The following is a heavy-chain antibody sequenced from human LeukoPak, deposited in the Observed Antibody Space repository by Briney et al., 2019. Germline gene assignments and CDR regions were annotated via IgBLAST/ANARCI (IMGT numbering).Heavy chain of an antibody. CDR3: AKLGCGSTRCYINY. Sequence: GGSLRLSCGASGFNFGDHWMSWARQAPGKGLEWVAVISYDGSDQYYADSVKGRFTVSRDNSKNTLYLQMNSLRVEDTAVYYCAKLGCGSTRCYINYWGQGTLVTVSS. CDR2: ISYDGSDQ. J-gene: IGHJ4*02. V-gene: IGHV3-30*18. CDR1: GFNFGDHW. D-gene: IGHD2-2*01.